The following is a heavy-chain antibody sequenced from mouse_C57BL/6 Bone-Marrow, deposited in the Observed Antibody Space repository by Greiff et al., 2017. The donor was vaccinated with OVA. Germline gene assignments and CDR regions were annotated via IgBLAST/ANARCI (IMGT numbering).Heavy chain of an antibody. Sequence: EVHLVESGGGLVKPGGSLKLSCAASGFTFSSYTMSWVRQTPEKRLEWVATISGGGGNHYYPDSVKGRFTISRDNAKNTLYLQMSSLRSEDTALYYCASGGNYPYWYFDVWGTGTTVTVSS. J-gene: IGHJ1*03. V-gene: IGHV5-9*01. D-gene: IGHD2-1*01. CDR3: ASGGNYPYWYFDV. CDR1: GFTFSSYT. CDR2: ISGGGGNH.